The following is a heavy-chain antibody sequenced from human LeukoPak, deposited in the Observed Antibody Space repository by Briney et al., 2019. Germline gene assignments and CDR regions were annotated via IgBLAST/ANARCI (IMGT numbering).Heavy chain of an antibody. CDR2: IYYSGST. CDR3: AGSTNYDILTGYYHDAFDI. Sequence: SETLSLTCAVYGGSFSDYYWSWIRQPPGKGLEWIGYIYYSGSTNYNPSLKSRVTISVDTSKNQFSLKLSSVTAADTAVYYCAGSTNYDILTGYYHDAFDIWGQGTMVTVSS. D-gene: IGHD3-9*01. J-gene: IGHJ3*02. V-gene: IGHV4-59*01. CDR1: GGSFSDYY.